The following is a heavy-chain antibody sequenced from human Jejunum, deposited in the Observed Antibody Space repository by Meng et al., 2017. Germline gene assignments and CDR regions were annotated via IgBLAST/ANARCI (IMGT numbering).Heavy chain of an antibody. CDR1: GFTFSTFW. CDR2: IKEDGTKM. D-gene: IGHD2-21*01. V-gene: IGHV3-7*01. Sequence: GESLQISCAASGFTFSTFWMNWVRQAPGKGLEWVTNIKEDGTKMNYVESVKGRFNITRDNTKNSLYLQMDSLRVEDTAVYYCARHPRQSQYSLFDNWGQGTLVTVSS. CDR3: ARHPRQSQYSLFDN. J-gene: IGHJ5*02.